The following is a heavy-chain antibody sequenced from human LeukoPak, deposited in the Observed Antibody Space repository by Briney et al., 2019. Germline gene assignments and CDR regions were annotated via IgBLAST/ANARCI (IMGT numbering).Heavy chain of an antibody. Sequence: GGSLRLSCAASGFTFSSYAMSWVRQAPGKGLEWVSAISGSGGSTYYADSVKGRFTISRDNAKNSLYLQMNSLRAEDTAVYYCAGSLTPLNWFDPWGQGTLVTVSS. J-gene: IGHJ5*02. V-gene: IGHV3-23*01. CDR2: ISGSGGST. D-gene: IGHD1-14*01. CDR3: AGSLTPLNWFDP. CDR1: GFTFSSYA.